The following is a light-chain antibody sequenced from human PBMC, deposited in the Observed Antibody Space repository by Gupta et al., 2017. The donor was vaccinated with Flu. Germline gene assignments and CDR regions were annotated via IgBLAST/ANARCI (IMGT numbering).Light chain of an antibody. J-gene: IGLJ2*01. Sequence: GRTARITCGGNNIGSQSLHWYQQKPGQAPVLVVYDDGNRPSGIPERFSGSKSGNTATLTISRVEAGDEAEYYCQVWDADSDQEVFGSGTRLTVL. CDR2: DDG. CDR1: NIGSQS. CDR3: QVWDADSDQEV. V-gene: IGLV3-21*03.